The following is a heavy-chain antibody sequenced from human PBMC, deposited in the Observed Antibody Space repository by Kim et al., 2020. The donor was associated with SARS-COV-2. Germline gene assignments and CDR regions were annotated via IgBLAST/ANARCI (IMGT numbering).Heavy chain of an antibody. Sequence: GGSLRLSCAASGFTVSSNYMSWVRQAPGKALEWVSVIYSGGSTYYADSVKGRFTISRDNSKNTLYLQMNSLRAEDTAVYYCAREDRKYGSGSYYNVGPSGYFDYWGQGTLVTVSS. D-gene: IGHD3-10*01. J-gene: IGHJ4*02. CDR2: IYSGGST. V-gene: IGHV3-53*01. CDR3: AREDRKYGSGSYYNVGPSGYFDY. CDR1: GFTVSSNY.